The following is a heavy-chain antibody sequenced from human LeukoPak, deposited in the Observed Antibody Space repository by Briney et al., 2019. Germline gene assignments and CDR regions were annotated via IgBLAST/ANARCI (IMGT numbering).Heavy chain of an antibody. J-gene: IGHJ3*02. Sequence: SETLSLTCTVSGVSISSSNSYWGWIRQPPGKGLEWIGSIYYSGNTYYNASLKSQVSISIDTSKNRFSLRLTSVTAADTTVYYCAREDQDYGGAFDIWGQGTMVTVSS. CDR2: IYYSGNT. CDR1: GVSISSSNSY. D-gene: IGHD4-17*01. V-gene: IGHV4-39*02. CDR3: AREDQDYGGAFDI.